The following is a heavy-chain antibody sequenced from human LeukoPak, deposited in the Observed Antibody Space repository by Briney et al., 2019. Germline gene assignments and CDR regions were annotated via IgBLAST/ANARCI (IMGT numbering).Heavy chain of an antibody. Sequence: GGSLRLSCAASGFTFSSYWMHWVRQAPGKGLVWVPRINSDGSSTSYADSVKGRFTISRDNAKNTLYLQMNSLRAEDTAVYYCASLQPYGDYGEGWFDPWGQGTLVTVSS. V-gene: IGHV3-74*01. D-gene: IGHD4-17*01. CDR1: GFTFSSYW. CDR2: INSDGSST. CDR3: ASLQPYGDYGEGWFDP. J-gene: IGHJ5*02.